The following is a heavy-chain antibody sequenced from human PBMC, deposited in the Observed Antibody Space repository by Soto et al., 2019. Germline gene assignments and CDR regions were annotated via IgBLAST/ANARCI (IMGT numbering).Heavy chain of an antibody. Sequence: SLRLSCAASGFTFSSYAMHWVRQAPGKGLEWVSVISYDGSNKYYADSVKGRFTISRDNSKNTLYLQMNSLRAEDTAVYYCARVMVRGVIIKRYYYGMDVWGQGTTVTVSS. CDR2: ISYDGSNK. D-gene: IGHD3-10*01. CDR1: GFTFSSYA. V-gene: IGHV3-30-3*01. CDR3: ARVMVRGVIIKRYYYGMDV. J-gene: IGHJ6*02.